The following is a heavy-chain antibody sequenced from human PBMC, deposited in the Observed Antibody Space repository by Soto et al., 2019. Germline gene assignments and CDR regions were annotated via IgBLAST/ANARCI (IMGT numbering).Heavy chain of an antibody. Sequence: PSETLSLTCTVSGGSVSSGSYYWSWIRQPPGKGLEWIGYIYYSGSTNYNPSLKSRVTISVDTSKNQFSLKLSSVTAADTAVYYCARRSSSWLTLGEFDDWGQGTLVTASS. CDR1: GGSVSSGSYY. J-gene: IGHJ4*02. V-gene: IGHV4-61*01. CDR2: IYYSGST. D-gene: IGHD6-13*01. CDR3: ARRSSSWLTLGEFDD.